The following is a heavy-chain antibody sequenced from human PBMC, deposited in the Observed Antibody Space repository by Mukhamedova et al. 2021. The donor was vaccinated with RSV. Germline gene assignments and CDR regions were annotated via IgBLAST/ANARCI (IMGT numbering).Heavy chain of an antibody. Sequence: KGRFTISRDNSKNTLYLQINSLRVEDTGVYYCARERGGEASGTTLFGMDVWGQGTTVTVSS. V-gene: IGHV3-30*07. J-gene: IGHJ6*02. D-gene: IGHD1-1*01. CDR3: ARERGGEASGTTLFGMDV.